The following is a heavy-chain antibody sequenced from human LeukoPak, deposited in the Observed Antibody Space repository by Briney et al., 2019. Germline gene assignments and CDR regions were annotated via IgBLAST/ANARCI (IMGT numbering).Heavy chain of an antibody. D-gene: IGHD3-10*01. V-gene: IGHV4-34*01. CDR2: INHSGST. CDR1: GGSFSGYY. Sequence: PSETLSLTCAVYGGSFSGYYWSWIRQPPGKGMEWIGEINHSGSTNYNPSLKSRVTISVDTSKNQFSLKLSSVTAADTAVYYCARGQSVLWFGDYYHYYGLDVWGQGTTVTVSS. CDR3: ARGQSVLWFGDYYHYYGLDV. J-gene: IGHJ6*02.